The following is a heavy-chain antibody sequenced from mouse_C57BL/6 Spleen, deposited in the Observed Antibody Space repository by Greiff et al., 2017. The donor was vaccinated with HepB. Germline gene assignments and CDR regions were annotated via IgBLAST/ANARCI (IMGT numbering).Heavy chain of an antibody. D-gene: IGHD2-5*01. CDR3: ASGDSKDAMDY. J-gene: IGHJ4*01. CDR1: GYTFTSYW. Sequence: VQLQQPGAELVRPGSSVKLSCKASGYTFTSYWMDWVKQRPGQGLEWIGNIYPSDSETHYNQKFKDKATLTVDKSSSTAYMQLSSLTSEDSAVYYCASGDSKDAMDYWGQGTSVTVSS. V-gene: IGHV1-61*01. CDR2: IYPSDSET.